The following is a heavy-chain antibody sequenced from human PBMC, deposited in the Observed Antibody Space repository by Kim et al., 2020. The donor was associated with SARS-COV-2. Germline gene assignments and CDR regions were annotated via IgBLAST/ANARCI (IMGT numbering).Heavy chain of an antibody. CDR1: GYTFTSYA. D-gene: IGHD3-16*01. J-gene: IGHJ5*02. Sequence: ASVKVSCKASGYTFTSYAMHWVRQAPGQRLEWMGWINAGNGNTKYSQKFQGRVTITRDTSASTAYMELSSLRSEDTAVYYCARAGRITLGGVMVPFDPWGQGTLVTVSS. V-gene: IGHV1-3*01. CDR2: INAGNGNT. CDR3: ARAGRITLGGVMVPFDP.